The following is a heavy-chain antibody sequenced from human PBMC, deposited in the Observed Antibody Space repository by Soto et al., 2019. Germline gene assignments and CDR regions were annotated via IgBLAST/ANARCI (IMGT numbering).Heavy chain of an antibody. CDR3: ARVVKDGYCSGGSCYLGAFDI. V-gene: IGHV1-18*01. J-gene: IGHJ3*02. Sequence: ASVKVSCKASGYTFTSYGISWVRQAPGQGLEWMGWISAYNGNTNYAQKLQGRVTMTRDTSTSTAYMELRSLRSEDTAVYYCARVVKDGYCSGGSCYLGAFDIWGQGTMVTVSS. CDR1: GYTFTSYG. CDR2: ISAYNGNT. D-gene: IGHD2-15*01.